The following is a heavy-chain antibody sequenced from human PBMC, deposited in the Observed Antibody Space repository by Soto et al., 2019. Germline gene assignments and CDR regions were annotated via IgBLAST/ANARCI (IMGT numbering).Heavy chain of an antibody. Sequence: ALRLSCAASGFTFSSYAMHWVRQAPGKGLEWVAVISYDGSNKYYADSVKGRFTISRDNSKNTLYLQMNSLRAEDTAVYYCARALFLSNWFDPWGQGTLVTVSS. CDR1: GFTFSSYA. V-gene: IGHV3-30-3*01. CDR2: ISYDGSNK. CDR3: ARALFLSNWFDP. J-gene: IGHJ5*02.